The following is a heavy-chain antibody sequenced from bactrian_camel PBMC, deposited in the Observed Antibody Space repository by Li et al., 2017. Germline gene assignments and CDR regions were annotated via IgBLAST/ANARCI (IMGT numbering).Heavy chain of an antibody. CDR2: LDSEGNT. J-gene: IGHJ6*01. CDR1: GLHDHIGYC. Sequence: HVQLVESGGGLMQPGGSLRLSCAASGLHDHIGYCMGWFRRPPGKKREAVATLDSEGNTFYADSVQDRFTVSEDNAAYIVYLEMNSLEPEDTGDSVLWLLGPGDPGHRL. V-gene: IGHV3S53*01. CDR3: WL.